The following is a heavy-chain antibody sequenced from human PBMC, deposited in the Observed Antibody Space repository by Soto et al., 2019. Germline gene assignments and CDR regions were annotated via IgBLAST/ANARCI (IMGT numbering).Heavy chain of an antibody. V-gene: IGHV3-30-3*01. J-gene: IGHJ4*02. CDR3: ARDPYSVVVITTIYFDY. CDR1: GFTFSSYA. CDR2: ISYDGSNK. D-gene: IGHD3-22*01. Sequence: GGSLRLSCAASGFTFSSYAMHWVRQAPGKGLEWVAVISYDGSNKYYADSVKGRFTISRDNSKNTLYLQMNSLRAEDTAVYYCARDPYSVVVITTIYFDYWGQGTLVTVSS.